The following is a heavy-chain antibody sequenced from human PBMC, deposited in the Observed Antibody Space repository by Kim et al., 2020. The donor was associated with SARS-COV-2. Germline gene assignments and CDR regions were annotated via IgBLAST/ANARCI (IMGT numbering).Heavy chain of an antibody. D-gene: IGHD6-13*01. V-gene: IGHV3-23*03. CDR3: AKDELAAAGMLDY. Sequence: YADSVKGPFTISRDNSKHTLYLQMNSLRAEDTAVYYCAKDELAAAGMLDYWGQGTLVTVSS. J-gene: IGHJ4*02.